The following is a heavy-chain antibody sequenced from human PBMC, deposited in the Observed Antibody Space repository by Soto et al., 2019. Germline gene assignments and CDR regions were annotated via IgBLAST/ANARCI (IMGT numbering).Heavy chain of an antibody. J-gene: IGHJ4*02. Sequence: QVQLQESGPGLVKPSQTLSLTCTVSGGSISSGGYYWSWIRQHPGKGLEWIGYIYYSGSTYYNPSLKRRVTMSVDTSKTQFALKLSSVTAADTAVYYCAGGGDYYFDYWGQGTLVTVCS. V-gene: IGHV4-31*03. CDR3: AGGGDYYFDY. D-gene: IGHD3-10*01. CDR2: IYYSGST. CDR1: GGSISSGGYY.